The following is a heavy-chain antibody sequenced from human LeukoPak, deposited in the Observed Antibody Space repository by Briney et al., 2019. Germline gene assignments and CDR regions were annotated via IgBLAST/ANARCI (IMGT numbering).Heavy chain of an antibody. CDR3: ARDLAFDI. CDR1: GFTVSSNY. J-gene: IGHJ3*02. CDR2: IYGGGST. V-gene: IGHV3-53*01. Sequence: GGSLRLSCAASGFTVSSNYMSWVRQAPGKGLEWVSVIYGGGSTYYADSEKGRFTISRDNSKNTLYLQMNSLRAEDTAVYYCARDLAFDIWGQGTMVTVSS.